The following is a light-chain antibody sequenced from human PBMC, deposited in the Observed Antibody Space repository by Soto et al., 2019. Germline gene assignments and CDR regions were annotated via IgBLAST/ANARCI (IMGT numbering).Light chain of an antibody. CDR3: QHYNNWPTWS. V-gene: IGKV3-15*01. J-gene: IGKJ1*01. CDR1: QSVGRN. CDR2: GAS. Sequence: EIVMTQSPATLSVSPGERATLSCRASQSVGRNVAWYQQKPGQAPRLLIHGASTRATGIPARVSGSGSGTEFTITISSLQSEDFAVYYCQHYNNWPTWSFGQGTKVEV.